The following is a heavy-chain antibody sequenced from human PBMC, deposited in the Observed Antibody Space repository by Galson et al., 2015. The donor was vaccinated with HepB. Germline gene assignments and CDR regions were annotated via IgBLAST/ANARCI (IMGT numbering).Heavy chain of an antibody. J-gene: IGHJ6*03. V-gene: IGHV3-53*01. D-gene: IGHD4-11*01. CDR1: GFIVSSKY. Sequence: SLRLSCAASGFIVSSKYMSWVRQAPGKGLEWVSVIYSAGTTYYADSVKGRFTISRDNSKNTLYLQMNSLRAEDTAVYYGASTVTEGYYYYYHMDVWGKGTTVTVSS. CDR2: IYSAGTT. CDR3: ASTVTEGYYYYYHMDV.